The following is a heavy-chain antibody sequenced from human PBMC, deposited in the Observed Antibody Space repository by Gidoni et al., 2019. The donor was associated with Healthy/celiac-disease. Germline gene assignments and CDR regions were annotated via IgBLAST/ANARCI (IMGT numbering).Heavy chain of an antibody. CDR1: GFTFSSYD. V-gene: IGHV3-13*01. CDR3: ARGLGNSSSWYDAFDI. J-gene: IGHJ3*02. D-gene: IGHD6-13*01. CDR2: IGTAGDT. Sequence: EVQLVESGGGLVQPGGSLRLSCAASGFTFSSYDMHWGRQATGKGLEWVSAIGTAGDTYYPGSVKGRFTISRENAKNSLYLQMNSLRAGDTAVYYCARGLGNSSSWYDAFDIWGQGTMVTVSS.